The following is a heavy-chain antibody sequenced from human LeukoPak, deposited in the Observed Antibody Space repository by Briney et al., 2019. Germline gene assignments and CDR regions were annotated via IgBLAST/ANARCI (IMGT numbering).Heavy chain of an antibody. CDR1: GFTVSSNY. Sequence: GGSLRLSCAASGFTVSSNYMSWVRQAPGKGLEWVSVIYSGGSTYYADSVKGRFTISRGNSKNTLYLQMNSLRAEDTAVYYCARVHEGYSYAFDYWGQGTLVTVSS. V-gene: IGHV3-66*02. D-gene: IGHD5-18*01. J-gene: IGHJ4*02. CDR2: IYSGGST. CDR3: ARVHEGYSYAFDY.